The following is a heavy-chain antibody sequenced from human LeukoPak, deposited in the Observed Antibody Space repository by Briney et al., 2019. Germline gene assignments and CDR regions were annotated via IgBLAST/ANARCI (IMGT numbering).Heavy chain of an antibody. CDR2: YDPDDAET. Sequence: ASVKVSCKVSGYTVTEFSIHWVRRAPGKGLEWMGGYDPDDAETVFARKFQGRVTMTEDTSTNTAYMELTSLISEDTAVYYCATGQTTPVLVDTLHFWGQGTLVTVSS. D-gene: IGHD4-17*01. V-gene: IGHV1-24*01. J-gene: IGHJ4*02. CDR1: GYTVTEFS. CDR3: ATGQTTPVLVDTLHF.